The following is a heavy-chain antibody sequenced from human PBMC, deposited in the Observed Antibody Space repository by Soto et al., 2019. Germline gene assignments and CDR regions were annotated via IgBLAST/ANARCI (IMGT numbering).Heavy chain of an antibody. D-gene: IGHD3-16*01. J-gene: IGHJ4*02. CDR2: IYYSGNT. V-gene: IGHV4-30-4*02. CDR1: GGSTCSDNH. CDR3: AREGGESSDGLYYFDS. Sequence: SDTLSLTCTASGGSTCSDNHWSWFRQPPGKGLEWIGHIYYSGNTDYNPSLKSRLAISIDTSKNQFSLKLSSVTAADTAVYFCAREGGESSDGLYYFDSWGQGSLVTGSS.